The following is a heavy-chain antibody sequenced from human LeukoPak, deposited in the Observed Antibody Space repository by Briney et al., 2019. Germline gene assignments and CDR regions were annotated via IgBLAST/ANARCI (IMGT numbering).Heavy chain of an antibody. D-gene: IGHD3-10*01. CDR3: AKDDAWLRFGE. J-gene: IGHJ4*02. CDR1: GFTFSNKA. V-gene: IGHV3-23*01. Sequence: PGGSLRLSCAASGFTFSNKALTGAPKAQGRGLKWVSGISPSGDITYYADSVKGRFTISRDNSKNTLYLEVISLTAEDTAVYYCAKDDAWLRFGEWSQGTLVTVSS. CDR2: ISPSGDIT.